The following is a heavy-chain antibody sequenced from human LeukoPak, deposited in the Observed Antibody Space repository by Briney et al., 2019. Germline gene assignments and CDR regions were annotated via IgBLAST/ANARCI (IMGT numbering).Heavy chain of an antibody. D-gene: IGHD5-24*01. Sequence: ASVKVSCKASGYTFTSYHMHWVRQAPGQGLEWMGIINPSGISTNYAQKFQGRVTMTSDTSTTIVYMELSSLRSEDTAVYYCARGRDGYVNFDYWGQGTLVTVSS. J-gene: IGHJ4*02. CDR1: GYTFTSYH. CDR2: INPSGIST. V-gene: IGHV1-46*01. CDR3: ARGRDGYVNFDY.